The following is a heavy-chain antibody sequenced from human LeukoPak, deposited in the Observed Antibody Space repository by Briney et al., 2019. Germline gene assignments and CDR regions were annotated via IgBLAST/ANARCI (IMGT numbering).Heavy chain of an antibody. V-gene: IGHV1-69*13. Sequence: ASVKVSCKVSGGAFSRYAISWVRQAPGQGLEWMGGIIPIFGTANYAQKFQGRVTITADESTSTAYMELSSLRSEDTAVYYCARDTSVAAAGTSYYYGMDVWGQGTTVTVSS. CDR1: GGAFSRYA. CDR2: IIPIFGTA. D-gene: IGHD6-13*01. J-gene: IGHJ6*02. CDR3: ARDTSVAAAGTSYYYGMDV.